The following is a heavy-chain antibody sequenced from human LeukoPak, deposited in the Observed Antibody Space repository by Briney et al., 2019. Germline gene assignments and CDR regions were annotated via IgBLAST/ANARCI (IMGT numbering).Heavy chain of an antibody. D-gene: IGHD2-2*01. J-gene: IGHJ1*01. V-gene: IGHV3-21*01. CDR1: GFTFSSYS. CDR3: ARGVRYCSSTSCYEH. Sequence: GGSLRLSCAASGFTFSSYSMNWVRQAPGKGLEWDSAISSSSSYIYYADSVKGRFTISRDNAKNSLYLQMNSLRAEDTAVYYCARGVRYCSSTSCYEHWGQGTLVTVSS. CDR2: ISSSSSYI.